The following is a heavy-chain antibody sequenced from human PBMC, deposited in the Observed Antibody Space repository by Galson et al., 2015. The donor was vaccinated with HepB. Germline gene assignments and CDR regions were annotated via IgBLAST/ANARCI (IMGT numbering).Heavy chain of an antibody. CDR3: ARSQDTGAPKAKYSSSWYVYPLGPHGMDV. V-gene: IGHV7-4-1*02. CDR1: GYTFTSYA. Sequence: SVKVSCKPSGYTFTSYAMNWVRQAPGQGLEWMGWINTNTGNPTYAQGFTGRFVFSLDTSVSTAYLQISSLKAEDTAVYYCARSQDTGAPKAKYSSSWYVYPLGPHGMDVWGQGTTVTVSS. D-gene: IGHD6-13*01. J-gene: IGHJ6*02. CDR2: INTNTGNP.